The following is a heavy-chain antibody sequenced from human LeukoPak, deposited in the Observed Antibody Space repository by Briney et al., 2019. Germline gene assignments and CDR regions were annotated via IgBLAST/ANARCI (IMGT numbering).Heavy chain of an antibody. J-gene: IGHJ4*02. D-gene: IGHD1-20*01. CDR1: GFTFSNYW. V-gene: IGHV3-7*01. CDR3: ARSNWNLDY. Sequence: GGSLRLSCAASGFTFSNYWMTWVRQAPGKGLEWVANIKQDGSEKHYVDSVKGRFTTSRDNAKNSLYLRMNSLRDEDTAVYYCARSNWNLDYWGQGTLVTVSS. CDR2: IKQDGSEK.